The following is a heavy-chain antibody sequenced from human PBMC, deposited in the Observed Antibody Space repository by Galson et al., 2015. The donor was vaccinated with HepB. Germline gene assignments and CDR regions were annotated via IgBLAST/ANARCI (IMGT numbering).Heavy chain of an antibody. CDR2: INPDSGGT. J-gene: IGHJ3*02. CDR3: AKGWLGPSDAFDI. Sequence: SVKVSCKASGYTFTDSYIHWVRQAPGQGLEWMGWINPDSGGTNYAQKFQVWVTMTRDTSISTAYMKLNSLRSDDTAVYYCAKGWLGPSDAFDIWGPGTMVTVSS. CDR1: GYTFTDSY. D-gene: IGHD3-22*01. V-gene: IGHV1-2*04.